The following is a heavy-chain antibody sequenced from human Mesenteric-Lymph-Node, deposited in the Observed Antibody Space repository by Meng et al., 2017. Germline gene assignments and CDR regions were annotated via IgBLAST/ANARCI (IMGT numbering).Heavy chain of an antibody. V-gene: IGHV3-11*04. Sequence: VQLLESGGGLVKAGGSLRLSCAASGFTFSDYYMTWIRQPPGQGLEWLASVSPTSGSLYFADSVKGRFSISRDNAKNSVSLQMTRLRVEDTAVYYCARDHGSLNWFDPWGQGTLVTVSS. CDR1: GFTFSDYY. CDR2: VSPTSGSL. J-gene: IGHJ5*02. CDR3: ARDHGSLNWFDP. D-gene: IGHD6-25*01.